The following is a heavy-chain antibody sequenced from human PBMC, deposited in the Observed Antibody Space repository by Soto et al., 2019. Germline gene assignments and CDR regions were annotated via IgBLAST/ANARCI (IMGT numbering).Heavy chain of an antibody. CDR3: AKDLTRIQLWFTSPQQLVKDDY. V-gene: IGHV3-30*18. J-gene: IGHJ4*02. CDR2: ISYDGSNK. CDR1: GFTFSSYG. D-gene: IGHD5-18*01. Sequence: GGSLRLSCAASGFTFSSYGMHWVRQAPGKGLEWVAVISYDGSNKYYADSVKGRSTISRDNSKNTLYLQMNSLRAEDTAVYYCAKDLTRIQLWFTSPQQLVKDDYWGQGTLVTVSS.